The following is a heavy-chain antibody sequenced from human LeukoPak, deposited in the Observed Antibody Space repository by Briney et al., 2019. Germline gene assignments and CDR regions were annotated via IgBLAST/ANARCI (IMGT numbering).Heavy chain of an antibody. J-gene: IGHJ4*02. D-gene: IGHD3-9*01. Sequence: SVKVSCKASGFTFTSSAVQWVRQARGQRLEWIGWIVVGSGNTNYAQKFQERVIITRDMSTSTAYMELSSLRSEDTAVYYCAAGLSDILTGYYDYWGQGTLVTVSS. CDR3: AAGLSDILTGYYDY. CDR2: IVVGSGNT. V-gene: IGHV1-58*01. CDR1: GFTFTSSA.